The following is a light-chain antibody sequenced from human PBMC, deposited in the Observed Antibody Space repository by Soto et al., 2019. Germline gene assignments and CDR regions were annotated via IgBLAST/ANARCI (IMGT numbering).Light chain of an antibody. CDR1: QSVSSTY. V-gene: IGKV3-20*01. CDR2: GAS. J-gene: IGKJ1*01. CDR3: QQYGSLVT. Sequence: IVLTQSPGTLSLSPGERVTLSCRASQSVSSTYLAWYQQKPGRAPRLLTDGASSRATGIPDRFSGSGSGTDFTLTISRLEPEALAVYYCQQYGSLVTFGQGTKVDIK.